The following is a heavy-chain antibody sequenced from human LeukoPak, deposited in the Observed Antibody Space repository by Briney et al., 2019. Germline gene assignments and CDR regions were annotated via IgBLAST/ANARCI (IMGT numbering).Heavy chain of an antibody. J-gene: IGHJ5*02. Sequence: GSSVKVSCKASGGTFSSYAISWVRQAPGQGLEWMGRIIPILGIANYAQKFQGRVTITADKSTSTAYMELSSLRSEDTAVYYCASDYDSSDPAPFDPWGQGTLVTVSS. D-gene: IGHD3-22*01. CDR1: GGTFSSYA. V-gene: IGHV1-69*04. CDR2: IIPILGIA. CDR3: ASDYDSSDPAPFDP.